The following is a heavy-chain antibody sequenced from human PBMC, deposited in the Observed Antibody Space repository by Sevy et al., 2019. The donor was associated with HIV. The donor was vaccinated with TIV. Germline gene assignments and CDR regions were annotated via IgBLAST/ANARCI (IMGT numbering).Heavy chain of an antibody. Sequence: GESLKISCKGSGYSFTSYWIGWVRQMPGKGLEWMGIIYPGDSDTGYSPSFQGQVTISADKSISTAYLQWSSLKASDTAMYYCARLMCSGGSCYSGDWFDPWGQGTLVTVSS. CDR3: ARLMCSGGSCYSGDWFDP. V-gene: IGHV5-51*01. CDR2: IYPGDSDT. D-gene: IGHD2-15*01. CDR1: GYSFTSYW. J-gene: IGHJ5*02.